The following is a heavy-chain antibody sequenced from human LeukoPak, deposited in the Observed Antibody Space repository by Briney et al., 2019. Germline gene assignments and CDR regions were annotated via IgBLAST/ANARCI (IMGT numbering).Heavy chain of an antibody. CDR2: ISPSSGST. D-gene: IGHD3-9*01. CDR3: ARDREAKRYYGILTGYGSYNSSWDH. J-gene: IGHJ4*02. Sequence: ASVKVSCKAFGYTFTSNYMHWVRQAPGQGPEWMGVISPSSGSTTYAQKYQGRGTMTTDTSTSTAYMELRSLRSDDTAVYYCARDREAKRYYGILTGYGSYNSSWDHWGQGTLVTVSS. V-gene: IGHV1-46*01. CDR1: GYTFTSNY.